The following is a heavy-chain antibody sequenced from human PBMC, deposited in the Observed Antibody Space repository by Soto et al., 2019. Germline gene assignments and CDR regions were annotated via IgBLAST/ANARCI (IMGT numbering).Heavy chain of an antibody. CDR1: GFTFSSYA. CDR3: AKETLPASGREDY. D-gene: IGHD1-26*01. Sequence: VHLVESGGGVVQPGRSLRLSCAVSGFTFSSYAMSWVRQAPGKGLEWVSAISGSGGSTYYADSVKGRFTISRGNSKNTLYLQMNSLRAEDTAVYYCAKETLPASGREDYWGQGTLVTVSS. V-gene: IGHV3-23*04. CDR2: ISGSGGST. J-gene: IGHJ4*02.